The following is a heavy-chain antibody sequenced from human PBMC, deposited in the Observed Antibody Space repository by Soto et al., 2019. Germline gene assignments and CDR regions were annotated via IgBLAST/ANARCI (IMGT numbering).Heavy chain of an antibody. CDR1: GFTFSDYY. D-gene: IGHD3-9*01. Sequence: GGSLILSCAASGFTFSDYYMSWIRQAPGKGLEWVSYISSSGSTIYYADSVKGRFIISRDNAKNSLYLQMNSLRAEDTAVYYCARGGKSDYDILTGQDYWGQGTLVTVSS. J-gene: IGHJ4*02. CDR2: ISSSGSTI. V-gene: IGHV3-11*01. CDR3: ARGGKSDYDILTGQDY.